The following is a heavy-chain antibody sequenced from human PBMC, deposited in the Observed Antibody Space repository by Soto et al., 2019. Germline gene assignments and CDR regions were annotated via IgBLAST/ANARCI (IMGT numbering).Heavy chain of an antibody. V-gene: IGHV4-31*03. D-gene: IGHD3-10*01. J-gene: IGHJ4*02. CDR3: ARANNPRITMVRGVTIDY. CDR1: GGSISSGGYY. CDR2: IYYSGST. Sequence: PSETLSLTCTVSGGSISSGGYYWSWIRQHPGKGLEWIGYIYYSGSTYYNPSLKSRVTISVDTSKNQFSLKLSSVTAADTAVYYCARANNPRITMVRGVTIDYWGQGTLVTVSS.